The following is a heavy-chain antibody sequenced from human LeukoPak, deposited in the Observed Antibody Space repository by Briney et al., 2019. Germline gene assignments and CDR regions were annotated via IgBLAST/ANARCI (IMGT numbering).Heavy chain of an antibody. D-gene: IGHD3-22*01. CDR2: ISSSSSYI. CDR1: GFTFGSYS. CDR3: AREDNYYDSSGYHTGFDY. Sequence: GGSLRLSCAASGFTFGSYSMNWVRQAPGKGLEWVSSISSSSSYIYYADSVKGRFTISRDNAKNSLYLQMNSLRAEDTAVYYCAREDNYYDSSGYHTGFDYWGQGTLVTVSS. J-gene: IGHJ4*02. V-gene: IGHV3-21*01.